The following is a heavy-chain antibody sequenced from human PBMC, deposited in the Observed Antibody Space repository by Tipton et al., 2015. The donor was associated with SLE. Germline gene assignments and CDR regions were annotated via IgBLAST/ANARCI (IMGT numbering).Heavy chain of an antibody. CDR2: IYSGGAT. CDR1: GFSVSRNY. Sequence: SLRLSCAASGFSVSRNYMNWVRRPPGRGLEWVSVIYSGGATYYADTVKGRFTMSRDNSQNTVYLQMNSLRAEDTALYYCVRDQYYWGQGTLVTVSS. V-gene: IGHV3-66*01. CDR3: VRDQYY. J-gene: IGHJ4*02.